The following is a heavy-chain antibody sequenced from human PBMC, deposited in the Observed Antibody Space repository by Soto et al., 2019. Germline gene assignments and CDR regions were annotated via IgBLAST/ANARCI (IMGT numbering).Heavy chain of an antibody. D-gene: IGHD6-6*01. Sequence: ASVKVSCKASGYTFTGYYMHWLRQSPGQGLEWMGWINPNSGGTNYAQKFQGRVTMTRDTSISTAYMELSRLRSDDTAVYYCARGSEYSSSRYAFDIWGQGTMVTVSS. CDR3: ARGSEYSSSRYAFDI. CDR1: GYTFTGYY. CDR2: INPNSGGT. V-gene: IGHV1-2*02. J-gene: IGHJ3*02.